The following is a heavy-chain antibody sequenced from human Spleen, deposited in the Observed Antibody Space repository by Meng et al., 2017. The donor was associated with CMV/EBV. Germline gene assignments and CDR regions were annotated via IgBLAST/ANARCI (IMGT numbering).Heavy chain of an antibody. D-gene: IGHD2-2*01. Sequence: GEYLKISCAASGFTFSSYWMSWVRQAPGKGLEWVANIKQDGSEKYYVDSVKGRFTISRDNAKNSLYLQMNSLRAEDTAVYYCARAGYCSSTSCYGEYYFDYWGQGTLVTVSS. CDR1: GFTFSSYW. J-gene: IGHJ4*02. CDR3: ARAGYCSSTSCYGEYYFDY. V-gene: IGHV3-7*01. CDR2: IKQDGSEK.